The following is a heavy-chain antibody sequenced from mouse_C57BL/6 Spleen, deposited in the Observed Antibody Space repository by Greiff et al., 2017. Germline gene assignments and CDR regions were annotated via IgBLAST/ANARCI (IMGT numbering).Heavy chain of an antibody. CDR3: ARNYGNWFAY. J-gene: IGHJ3*01. CDR1: GYTFTSYW. V-gene: IGHV1-69*01. CDR2: IDPSDSYT. Sequence: QVQLQQSGAELVMPGASVKLSCKASGYTFTSYWMHWVKQRPGQGLEWIGEIDPSDSYTNYNQKFKGKSTLTVDKSSSTAYMQLSSLTSEDSAVYYCARNYGNWFAYWGQGTLVTVSA. D-gene: IGHD1-1*01.